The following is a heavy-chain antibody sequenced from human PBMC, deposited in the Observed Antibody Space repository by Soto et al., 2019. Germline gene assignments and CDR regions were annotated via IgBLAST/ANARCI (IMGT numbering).Heavy chain of an antibody. J-gene: IGHJ4*02. CDR1: VFSFIDYW. Sequence: GGSLRLSCVSSVFSFIDYWMSWVRQAPGKGPEWVANIKFDGSEKQYVDSVRGRFSISRDNFRNSLFLQMNSLRAGDTAIYYCVKDGGYCSSATCYSPRNHYFDSWGQGTLVTVSS. D-gene: IGHD2-2*01. CDR3: VKDGGYCSSATCYSPRNHYFDS. CDR2: IKFDGSEK. V-gene: IGHV3-7*03.